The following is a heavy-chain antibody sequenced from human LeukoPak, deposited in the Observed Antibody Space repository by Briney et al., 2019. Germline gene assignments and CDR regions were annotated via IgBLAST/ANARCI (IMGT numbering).Heavy chain of an antibody. CDR3: AKGDLSAAAPRAFDF. CDR2: ITGSGGGT. CDR1: GFTFSNYA. D-gene: IGHD6-13*01. J-gene: IGHJ3*01. Sequence: PGGSLRLSCAASGFTFSNYAMSWVRQAPGKGLEWVSAITGSGGGTHYADSVKGRFTISRDNSKNTLYLQMNSLRAEDTAIYCCAKGDLSAAAPRAFDFWGQGTMVTVSS. V-gene: IGHV3-23*01.